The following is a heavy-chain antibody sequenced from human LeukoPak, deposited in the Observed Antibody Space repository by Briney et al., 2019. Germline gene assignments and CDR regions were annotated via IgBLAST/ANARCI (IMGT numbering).Heavy chain of an antibody. CDR2: IYPGDSDT. J-gene: IGHJ6*03. V-gene: IGHV5-51*01. Sequence: GESLKISRKGSGYSFTSYWIGWVRQIPGTGLEWMGIIYPGDSDTRYSPSFQGQVTISADKSISTAYLQWSSLKASDTAMYYCARQVRTCYDILTGRVYYYMDVWGKGTTVTVSS. CDR1: GYSFTSYW. CDR3: ARQVRTCYDILTGRVYYYMDV. D-gene: IGHD3-9*01.